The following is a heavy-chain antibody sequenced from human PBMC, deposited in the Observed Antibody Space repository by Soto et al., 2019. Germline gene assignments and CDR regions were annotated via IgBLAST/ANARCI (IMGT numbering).Heavy chain of an antibody. CDR3: AKDGLERRGWWWDY. V-gene: IGHV3-23*01. Sequence: GGSLRLSCAASGFTFSSYAMSWVRQAPGKGLEWVSAISGSGGSTYYADSVKGRFTISRDNSKNTLYLKMNSLRAEDTAVYYCAKDGLERRGWWWDYWGQGTLVTVSS. D-gene: IGHD1-1*01. CDR1: GFTFSSYA. J-gene: IGHJ4*02. CDR2: ISGSGGST.